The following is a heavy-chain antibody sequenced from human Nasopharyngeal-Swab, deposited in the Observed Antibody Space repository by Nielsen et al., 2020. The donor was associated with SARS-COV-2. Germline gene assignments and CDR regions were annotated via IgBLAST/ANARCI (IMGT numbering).Heavy chain of an antibody. CDR2: ISGSGGST. Sequence: SLNFSCAASDFTFSNYAMSWVRQAPGKGLEWVSAISGSGGSTYYADSVKGRFTISRDNSKTTLYLQMNSLRSEDTAVYYCAKDTEYQLPGDYFDYWGQGTLVTVSS. CDR3: AKDTEYQLPGDYFDY. CDR1: DFTFSNYA. V-gene: IGHV3-23*01. D-gene: IGHD2-2*01. J-gene: IGHJ4*02.